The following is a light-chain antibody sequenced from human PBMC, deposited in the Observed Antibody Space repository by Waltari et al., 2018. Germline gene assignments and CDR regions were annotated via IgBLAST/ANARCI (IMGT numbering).Light chain of an antibody. Sequence: EIVMTQSPATLSVPPGERATLSCRASQSVSTNLAWYQQKPGQAPRLLIYGASTRATVIPATFSGSGSGKEFTLTISSLQSEDFAVYYCQQYNNWPYTFGQGTRLEIK. CDR1: QSVSTN. V-gene: IGKV3-15*01. CDR2: GAS. CDR3: QQYNNWPYT. J-gene: IGKJ2*01.